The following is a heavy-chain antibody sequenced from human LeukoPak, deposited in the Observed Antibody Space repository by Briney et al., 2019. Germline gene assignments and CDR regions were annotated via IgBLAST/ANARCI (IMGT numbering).Heavy chain of an antibody. D-gene: IGHD3-10*01. CDR1: GYSFTSYW. J-gene: IGHJ5*02. V-gene: IGHV5-10-1*01. CDR3: ARQVTMVRGVIGFDP. Sequence: GESLKISCKGSGYSFTSYWISWVRQMPGKGLEWMGRIGPSDSYTNYSPSFQGHVTISADKSISTAYLQWSSLKASDTAMYYCARQVTMVRGVIGFDPWGQGTLVTVSS. CDR2: IGPSDSYT.